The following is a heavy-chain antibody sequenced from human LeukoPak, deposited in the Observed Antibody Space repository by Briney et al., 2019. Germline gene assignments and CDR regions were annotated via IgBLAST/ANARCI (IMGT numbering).Heavy chain of an antibody. D-gene: IGHD6-13*01. CDR1: GFTVSNNY. V-gene: IGHV3-66*01. J-gene: IGHJ4*02. Sequence: QTGGSLRLSCAASGFTVSNNYMSWVRQAPGEGLEWVSIIYSGGITYYADSVKGRFTISRDNSKNTLYFQMNSLRAEDTAVYYCARAEASSWFAYWGQGTLVTVSS. CDR2: IYSGGIT. CDR3: ARAEASSWFAY.